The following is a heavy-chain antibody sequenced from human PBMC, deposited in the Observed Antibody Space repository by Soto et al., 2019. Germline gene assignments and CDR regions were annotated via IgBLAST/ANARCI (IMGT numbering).Heavy chain of an antibody. J-gene: IGHJ4*02. V-gene: IGHV3-23*01. CDR1: GFTFSSYA. Sequence: GGSLRLSCAASGFTFSSYAMSWVRQAPGKGLEWVSAISGSGGSTYYADSVKGRFTISRDNSKNTLYLQMNSLRAEDTAVDYCANPPPMVRGVLLTPIDYWGQGTLVTVSS. D-gene: IGHD3-10*01. CDR2: ISGSGGST. CDR3: ANPPPMVRGVLLTPIDY.